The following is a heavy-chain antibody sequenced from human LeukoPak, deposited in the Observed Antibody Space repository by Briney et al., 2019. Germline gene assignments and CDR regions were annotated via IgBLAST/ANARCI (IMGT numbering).Heavy chain of an antibody. Sequence: PGGSLRLSCVASGFTFSDYGIHWVRQAPGKGLDWVAFIQNDGSNKYYGDSVKGRFTISRDNSKNTLYLQMNSLRAEDTAVYHCAKDEIQGVKGAGPGYWGQGTLVTVSS. J-gene: IGHJ4*02. CDR3: AKDEIQGVKGAGPGY. CDR2: IQNDGSNK. CDR1: GFTFSDYG. D-gene: IGHD1-26*01. V-gene: IGHV3-30*02.